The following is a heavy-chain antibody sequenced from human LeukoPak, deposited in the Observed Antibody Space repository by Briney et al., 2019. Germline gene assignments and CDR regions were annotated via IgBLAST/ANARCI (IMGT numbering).Heavy chain of an antibody. CDR3: TTRMAD. CDR2: IRSSGAIT. D-gene: IGHD5-24*01. V-gene: IGHV3-23*01. Sequence: PGGSLRLSCVASGFTFSSYGMNWVRQAPGKGLEWVSGIRSSGAITYYADSVKGRFTISRDNSKNTMYLQMNSLKTEDTAVYYCTTRMADWGQGTLVTVSS. CDR1: GFTFSSYG. J-gene: IGHJ4*02.